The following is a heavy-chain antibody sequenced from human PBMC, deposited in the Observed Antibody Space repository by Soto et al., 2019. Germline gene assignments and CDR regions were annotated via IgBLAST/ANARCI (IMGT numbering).Heavy chain of an antibody. CDR3: AKVFYYYDSSGYYYFDY. Sequence: GGSLRLSCAASGFTFSSYAVSWVRQGPGKGPEWISSISGSGSTIYYADSVKGRFTISRDNSKNTLYLQMSSLRAEDTDVYYCAKVFYYYDSSGYYYFDYWGQGTLVTVSS. CDR2: ISGSGSTI. J-gene: IGHJ4*02. V-gene: IGHV3-23*01. CDR1: GFTFSSYA. D-gene: IGHD3-22*01.